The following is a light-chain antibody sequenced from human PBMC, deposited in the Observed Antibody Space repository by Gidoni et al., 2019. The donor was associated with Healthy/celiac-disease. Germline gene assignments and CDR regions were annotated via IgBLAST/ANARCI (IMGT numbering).Light chain of an antibody. Sequence: EIPMATSSSSLSASVGDRVTITCRASQSIISYLNWYQQKPGKAPKLLIYAASSLQSGVPSRFSGSGSWTDFTLTISSLQAEDFSTYYCQQSYSTPPITFGQGTRLEIK. J-gene: IGKJ5*01. CDR2: AAS. CDR1: QSIISY. CDR3: QQSYSTPPIT. V-gene: IGKV1-39*01.